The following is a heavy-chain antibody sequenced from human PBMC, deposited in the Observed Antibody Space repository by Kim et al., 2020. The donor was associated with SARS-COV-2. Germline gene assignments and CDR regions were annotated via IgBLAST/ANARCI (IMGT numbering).Heavy chain of an antibody. V-gene: IGHV4-39*02. Sequence: SETLSLTCTVSGGSIISTYFWDWIRQPPGKGLEWVGSVSYSGSTFYTPSLKSRVTISVDTSNNHFSLNLISVTAADTAVYYCARRGYSSSWYYFDSWGQG. CDR3: ARRGYSSSWYYFDS. D-gene: IGHD6-13*01. CDR2: VSYSGST. J-gene: IGHJ4*02. CDR1: GGSIISTYF.